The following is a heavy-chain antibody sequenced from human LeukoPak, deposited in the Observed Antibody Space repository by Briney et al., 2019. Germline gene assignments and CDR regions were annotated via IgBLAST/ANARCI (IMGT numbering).Heavy chain of an antibody. J-gene: IGHJ4*02. V-gene: IGHV3-9*01. D-gene: IGHD5-18*01. CDR1: GFTFDDYA. CDR2: ISWNSGNI. CDR3: AKGTERIQLWFPFDY. Sequence: PGRSLRLSCAASGFTFDDYAMHWVRQAPGKGLEWVSGISWNSGNIGYADSVKGRFTISRDNAKNSLYLQMNSLRAEDTALYYCAKGTERIQLWFPFDYWGQGTLVTVSS.